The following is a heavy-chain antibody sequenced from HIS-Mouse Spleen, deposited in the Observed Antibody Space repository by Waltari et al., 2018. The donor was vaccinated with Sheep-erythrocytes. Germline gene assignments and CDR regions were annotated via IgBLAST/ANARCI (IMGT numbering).Heavy chain of an antibody. CDR2: ISSSSSYI. D-gene: IGHD1-26*01. V-gene: IGHV3-21*01. J-gene: IGHJ6*02. CDR1: GFTFRSYC. CDR3: ARDQGDSGSYYYYYGMDV. Sequence: EVQLVESGGGLVKPGGSLRLSCAASGFTFRSYCMKWVRQAPGKGLEWVSSISSSSSYIYYADSVKGRFTISRDNAKNSLYLQMNSLRAEDTAVYYCARDQGDSGSYYYYYGMDVWGQGTTVTVSS.